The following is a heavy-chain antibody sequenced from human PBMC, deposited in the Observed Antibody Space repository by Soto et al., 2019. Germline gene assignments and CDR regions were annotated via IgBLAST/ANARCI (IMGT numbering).Heavy chain of an antibody. Sequence: PSETLSLTCTVSGGSISSYYWSWIRQPPGKGLEWIGYIYYNGNTNYDPSLKSRVTISVDTFKNQFSLRLSSVTAADTAMYYCARHRAPGSWSYFDYWGQGTLVTVSS. CDR3: ARHRAPGSWSYFDY. CDR1: GGSISSYY. D-gene: IGHD6-13*01. CDR2: IYYNGNT. V-gene: IGHV4-59*08. J-gene: IGHJ4*02.